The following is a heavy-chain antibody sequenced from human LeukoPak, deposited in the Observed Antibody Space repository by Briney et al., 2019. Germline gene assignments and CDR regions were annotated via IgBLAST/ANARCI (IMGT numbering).Heavy chain of an antibody. CDR2: IYYSGNT. Sequence: SETLSLTCTVSGGSISSGGYYWSWIRQHPGKGLEWIGHIYYSGNTYYNPSLKSRVTMSVDTSQSQFSLRLSSVTAADTAVYYCARQFYGSGSSGAFDIWGQGTLVTVSS. D-gene: IGHD3-10*01. J-gene: IGHJ3*02. CDR1: GGSISSGGYY. V-gene: IGHV4-31*03. CDR3: ARQFYGSGSSGAFDI.